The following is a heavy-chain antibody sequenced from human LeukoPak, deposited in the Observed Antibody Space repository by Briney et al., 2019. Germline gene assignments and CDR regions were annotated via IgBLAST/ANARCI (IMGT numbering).Heavy chain of an antibody. J-gene: IGHJ3*02. CDR3: ASGLRFLEWLGAFDI. CDR2: ISSSGSTI. D-gene: IGHD3-3*01. CDR1: GFTFSDYY. V-gene: IGHV3-11*04. Sequence: GGSLRLSCAASGFTFSDYYMSWIRQAPGKGLEWVSYISSSGSTIYYADSVKGRLTISRDNAKNSLYLQMNSLRAEDTAVYYCASGLRFLEWLGAFDIWGQGTMVTVSS.